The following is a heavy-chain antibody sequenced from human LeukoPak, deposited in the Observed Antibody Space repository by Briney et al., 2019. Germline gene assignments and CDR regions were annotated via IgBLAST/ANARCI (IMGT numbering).Heavy chain of an antibody. CDR1: GFTFNNPW. CDR3: TTDILWFGELLYRQDAFDI. J-gene: IGHJ3*02. D-gene: IGHD3-10*01. V-gene: IGHV3-15*01. CDR2: IKGKTDGGTT. Sequence: GGSLRLSCAASGFTFNNPWMNWVRQAPGKGLEWVGRIKGKTDGGTTDYAAPVKGRFTISRDDSKNTLYLQMNGLKTEDTAVYYCTTDILWFGELLYRQDAFDIWGQGTMVTVSS.